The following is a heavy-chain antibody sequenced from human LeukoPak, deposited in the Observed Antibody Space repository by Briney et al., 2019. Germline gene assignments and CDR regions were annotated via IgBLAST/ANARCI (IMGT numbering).Heavy chain of an antibody. J-gene: IGHJ6*03. V-gene: IGHV1-46*01. CDR2: INPSGGST. D-gene: IGHD3-10*01. CDR3: AREGAGWGSITMVRGVLYYMDV. CDR1: GYTFTSYY. Sequence: ASVKVSCKASGYTFTSYYMHWVRQAPGQGLEWMGIINPSGGSTSYAQKFQGRVTMTRDTSTSTVYMELSSLRSEDTAVYYRAREGAGWGSITMVRGVLYYMDVWGKGTTVTVSS.